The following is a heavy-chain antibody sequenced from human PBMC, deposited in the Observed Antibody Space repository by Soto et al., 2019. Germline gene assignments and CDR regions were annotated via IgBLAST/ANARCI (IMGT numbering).Heavy chain of an antibody. CDR3: ERDPPRFFTSSPEGAGL. V-gene: IGHV1-2*02. CDR1: GYTLTDSH. Sequence: ASVKVSCKASGYTLTDSHIHWVRQASGQGLEWLGWINPRSGDTNYPQKFQGRITMTRDTAVSTAYMELTNLTSDDTAVYYCERDPPRFFTSSPEGAGLWGRGTLVTVSS. D-gene: IGHD6-6*01. J-gene: IGHJ4*02. CDR2: INPRSGDT.